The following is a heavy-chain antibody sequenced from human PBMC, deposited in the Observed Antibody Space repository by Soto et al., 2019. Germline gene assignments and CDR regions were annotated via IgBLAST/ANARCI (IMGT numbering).Heavy chain of an antibody. D-gene: IGHD5-12*01. CDR1: GGTFSSYA. CDR2: IIPIFGTA. V-gene: IGHV1-69*13. J-gene: IGHJ3*02. CDR3: ARDLATDDAFDI. Sequence: SVKVSCKASGGTFSSYAISWVRQARGQGLEWMGGIIPIFGTANYAQKFQGRVTITADESTSTAYMELSSLRSEDTAVYYCARDLATDDAFDIWGQGTMVTVSS.